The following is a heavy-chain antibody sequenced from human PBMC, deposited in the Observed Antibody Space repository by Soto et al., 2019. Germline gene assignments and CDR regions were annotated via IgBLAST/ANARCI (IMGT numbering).Heavy chain of an antibody. D-gene: IGHD3-9*01. Sequence: SETLSLTCTVSGDSISSDGYYLTWIRQHPGKGLEWIGDIYYSGSTSYNPSLESRVTMSVHTSDNQLSLKLLSVTAADTAVYYCARRHDALTGPDAFDVLVQGTKVT. CDR2: IYYSGST. V-gene: IGHV4-31*03. J-gene: IGHJ3*01. CDR1: GDSISSDGYY. CDR3: ARRHDALTGPDAFDV.